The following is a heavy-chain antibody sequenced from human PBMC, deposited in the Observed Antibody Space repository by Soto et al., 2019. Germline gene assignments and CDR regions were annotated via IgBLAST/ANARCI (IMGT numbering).Heavy chain of an antibody. CDR3: AKDPYSGVLVPVAIGFDP. V-gene: IGHV3-23*01. CDR1: GFTFSNYA. D-gene: IGHD2-2*01. CDR2: ISGSGGSA. J-gene: IGHJ5*02. Sequence: QTGGSLRLSCAASGFTFSNYAMTWVRQCPGKGLEWVSAISGSGGSAYYADSVKGRFTISRDNSKNTLYLQMNSLRADDSGVYYCAKDPYSGVLVPVAIGFDPWGPGTLVTVSS.